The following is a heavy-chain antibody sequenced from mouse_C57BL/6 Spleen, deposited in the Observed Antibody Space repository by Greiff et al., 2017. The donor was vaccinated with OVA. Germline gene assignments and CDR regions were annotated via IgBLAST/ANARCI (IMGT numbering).Heavy chain of an antibody. J-gene: IGHJ2*01. CDR3: ARSGGYDDFDY. D-gene: IGHD2-2*01. CDR1: GYTFTDYY. V-gene: IGHV1-26*01. Sequence: EVQLQQSGPELVKPGASVKISCKASGYTFTDYYMNWVKQSHGKSLEWIGDINPNTGGTSYNQKFKGKATLTVDKSYSTADMELRSLTSEDSAVYYCARSGGYDDFDYWGQGTTLTVSS. CDR2: INPNTGGT.